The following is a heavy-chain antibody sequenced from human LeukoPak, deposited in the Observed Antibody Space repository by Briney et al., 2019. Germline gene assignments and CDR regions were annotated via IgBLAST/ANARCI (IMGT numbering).Heavy chain of an antibody. D-gene: IGHD3-10*01. J-gene: IGHJ6*03. V-gene: IGHV4-4*07. CDR1: GGSISSYY. CDR2: IYTSGST. CDR3: ARDQYDYYGSGSLPGYMDV. Sequence: SETLSLTCTVSGGSISSYYGSWVRQPAGKGLEWIGRIYTSGSTNYNPSLKSRVTMSVDTSKNQFSLKLSSVTAADTAVYYCARDQYDYYGSGSLPGYMDVWGKGTTVTVSS.